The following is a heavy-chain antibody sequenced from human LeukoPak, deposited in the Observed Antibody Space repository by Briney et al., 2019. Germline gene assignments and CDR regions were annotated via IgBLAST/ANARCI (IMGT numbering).Heavy chain of an antibody. D-gene: IGHD2-8*02. J-gene: IGHJ4*02. CDR1: GFSFSSYV. Sequence: PGGSLRLSCAASGFSFSSYVMHWVRQAPGKGLEWVAFIRYDGNIKYYAESVRGRFAISRDNSKNTLFLQMNSLRAEDTAVYYFAGGPGYCTGGTCFDYWGQGTLVTVSS. CDR2: IRYDGNIK. V-gene: IGHV3-30*02. CDR3: AGGPGYCTGGTCFDY.